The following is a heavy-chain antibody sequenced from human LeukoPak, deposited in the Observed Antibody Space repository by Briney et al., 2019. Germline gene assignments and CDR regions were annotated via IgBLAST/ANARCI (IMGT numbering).Heavy chain of an antibody. Sequence: GGSLRLSCAASAFTFSSYWMSWVLQAPGKGLEWVANIKQDGSEKYYVDSVKGRFTISRDNAKNSLYLQMNSLRAEDTAVYYCTRRAAALDAFDIWGQGTMVTVS. CDR3: TRRAAALDAFDI. V-gene: IGHV3-7*01. D-gene: IGHD6-13*01. CDR2: IKQDGSEK. J-gene: IGHJ3*02. CDR1: AFTFSSYW.